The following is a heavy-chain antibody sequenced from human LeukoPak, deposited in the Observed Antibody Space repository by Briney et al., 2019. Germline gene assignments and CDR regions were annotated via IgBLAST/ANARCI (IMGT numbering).Heavy chain of an antibody. CDR3: ASSYAYPNSFDY. J-gene: IGHJ4*02. Sequence: SVKFSCKASGGTFSSYAISWVRQAPGQGLEWMGRIIPIFGTANYAQKFQGRVTITTDESTSTAYMELSSLRSEDTAVYYCASSYAYPNSFDYWGQGTLVTVSS. D-gene: IGHD2-2*01. V-gene: IGHV1-69*05. CDR1: GGTFSSYA. CDR2: IIPIFGTA.